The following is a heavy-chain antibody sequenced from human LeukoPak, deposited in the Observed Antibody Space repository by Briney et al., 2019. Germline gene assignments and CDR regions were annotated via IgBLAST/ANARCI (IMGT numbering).Heavy chain of an antibody. V-gene: IGHV4-4*07. Sequence: SETLSLTCTVSGGSISSYYWSWIRQPAGKGLEWIGRIYTSGSTNYNSSLKSRVTMSVDTSKNQFSLKLSSVTAADTAVYYCARDWGIAAADTYYYYGMDVWGQGTTVTVSS. J-gene: IGHJ6*02. D-gene: IGHD6-13*01. CDR3: ARDWGIAAADTYYYYGMDV. CDR2: IYTSGST. CDR1: GGSISSYY.